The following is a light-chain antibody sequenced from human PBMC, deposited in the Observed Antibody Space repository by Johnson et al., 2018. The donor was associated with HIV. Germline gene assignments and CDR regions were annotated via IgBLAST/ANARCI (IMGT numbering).Light chain of an antibody. CDR1: SSNIGNNY. CDR3: ATWDRSLTIGGV. CDR2: EDN. V-gene: IGLV1-51*02. J-gene: IGLJ1*01. Sequence: SMLTQPPSVSAAPGQKVTISCSGSSSNIGNNYVSWYQQFPGAAPNLLIYEDNNPPSGIPARFSGSTSGTSATLAITGLHTRDEADYYCATWDRSLTIGGVFGTGTKVTVL.